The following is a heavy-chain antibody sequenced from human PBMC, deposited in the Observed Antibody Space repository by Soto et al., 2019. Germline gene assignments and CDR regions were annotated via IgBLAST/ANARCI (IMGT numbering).Heavy chain of an antibody. CDR1: GGTFSSYA. V-gene: IGHV1-69*12. D-gene: IGHD5-12*01. CDR3: ARDQDSGHVIKLLYYYGMDV. J-gene: IGHJ6*02. CDR2: IIPIFGTA. Sequence: QVQLVQSGAEVKKPGSSVKVSCKASGGTFSSYAISWVRQAPGQGLEWMGGIIPIFGTAKYAQKFQGRVTFPADESTGTVYMELGTLRSEDTAVYYCARDQDSGHVIKLLYYYGMDVWGQGTTVTVSS.